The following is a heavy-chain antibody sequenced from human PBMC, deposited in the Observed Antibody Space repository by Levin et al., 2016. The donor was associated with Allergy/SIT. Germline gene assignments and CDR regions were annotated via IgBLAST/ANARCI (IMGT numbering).Heavy chain of an antibody. CDR1: GFTFSSYA. Sequence: GGSLRLSCAASGFTFSSYAMSWVRQAPGKGLEWVSAISKRGDRTYYADSVKGRFTISRDNAKNSLYLQMNSLRAEDTAVYYCARVGYYDSSGYYSPWGQGTLVTVSS. J-gene: IGHJ5*02. CDR3: ARVGYYDSSGYYSP. D-gene: IGHD3-22*01. V-gene: IGHV3-23*01. CDR2: ISKRGDRT.